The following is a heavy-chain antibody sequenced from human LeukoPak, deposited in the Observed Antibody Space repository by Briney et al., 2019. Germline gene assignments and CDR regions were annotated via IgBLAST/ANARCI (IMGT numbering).Heavy chain of an antibody. D-gene: IGHD5-18*01. CDR2: INANSGGT. V-gene: IGHV1-2*04. CDR3: AREGRYSYGSIAAHFDY. CDR1: GYTFTGYY. J-gene: IGHJ4*02. Sequence: GASVKVSCKASGYTFTGYYMHWVRQAPGQGLEWMGWINANSGGTNYAQKFQGWVTMTRDTSISTAYMELSRLRSDDTAVYYCAREGRYSYGSIAAHFDYWGQGTLVTVSS.